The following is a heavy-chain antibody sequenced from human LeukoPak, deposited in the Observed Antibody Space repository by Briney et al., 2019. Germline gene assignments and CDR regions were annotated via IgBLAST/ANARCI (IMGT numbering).Heavy chain of an antibody. D-gene: IGHD5-18*01. CDR2: INHSGST. V-gene: IGHV4-39*07. CDR1: GGSISSSSYY. J-gene: IGHJ4*02. CDR3: ATGYSYGLH. Sequence: SETLSLTCTVSGGSISSSSYYWGWIRQPPGKGLEWIGEINHSGSTNYNPSLKSRVTISVDTSKNQFSLKLSSVTAADTAVYYCATGYSYGLHWGQGTLVTVSS.